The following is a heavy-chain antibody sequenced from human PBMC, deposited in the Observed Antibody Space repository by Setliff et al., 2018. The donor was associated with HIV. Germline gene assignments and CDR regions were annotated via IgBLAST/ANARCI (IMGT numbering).Heavy chain of an antibody. J-gene: IGHJ4*02. D-gene: IGHD3-10*01. Sequence: AASVKVSCKASGYTFTKYAMNWVRQAPGQGLEWLGRINTTTGNPTSAQGFTGRFVFSLDTSVSTAYLQISSLKAEDTAVYYCARAPPYYYGSDSWYYFDYWGQGTLVTVSS. V-gene: IGHV7-4-1*02. CDR1: GYTFTKYA. CDR3: ARAPPYYYGSDSWYYFDY. CDR2: INTTTGNP.